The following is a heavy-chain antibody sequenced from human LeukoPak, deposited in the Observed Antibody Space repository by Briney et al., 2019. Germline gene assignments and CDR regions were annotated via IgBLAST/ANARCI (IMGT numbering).Heavy chain of an antibody. Sequence: GGSLRLSCAASGFTFSSYAMSWVRQAPGKGLEWVSAISGSGGCTYYADSVKGRFTISRDNSKNTLYLQMNSLRAEDTAVYYCAKDMVLLWFGELLSIDYWGQGTLVTVSS. CDR1: GFTFSSYA. J-gene: IGHJ4*02. V-gene: IGHV3-23*01. D-gene: IGHD3-10*01. CDR3: AKDMVLLWFGELLSIDY. CDR2: ISGSGGCT.